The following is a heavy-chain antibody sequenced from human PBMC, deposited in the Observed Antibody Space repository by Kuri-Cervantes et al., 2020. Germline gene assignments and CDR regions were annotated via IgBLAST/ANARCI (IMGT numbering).Heavy chain of an antibody. J-gene: IGHJ4*02. D-gene: IGHD3-3*02. CDR1: GGSISSSSYY. CDR3: TRLTDRNKREWPFLDS. Sequence: SETLSLTCTVSGGSISSSSYYWGWIRQPPGKGLEWIGSIYYSGSTYYNPSLRSRVSISVDTSKNQFSLRLSSVTAPDTAIYYCTRLTDRNKREWPFLDSWGQGTLVTVSS. CDR2: IYYSGST. V-gene: IGHV4-39*07.